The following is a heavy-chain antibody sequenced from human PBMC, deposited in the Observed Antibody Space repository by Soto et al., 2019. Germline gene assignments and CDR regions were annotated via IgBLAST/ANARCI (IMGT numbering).Heavy chain of an antibody. CDR1: GGSISSYY. V-gene: IGHV4-4*07. CDR2: IYTSGST. J-gene: IGHJ6*02. CDR3: ARSGSGSYLPAGYYYYGMDV. D-gene: IGHD3-10*01. Sequence: QVQLQESGPGLVKPSETLSLTCTVSGGSISSYYWSWIRQPARKGLEWIGRIYTSGSTNYNPSLKSRVTMSVDTSKNQFSLKLSSVTAADTAVYYCARSGSGSYLPAGYYYYGMDVWGQGTTVTVSS.